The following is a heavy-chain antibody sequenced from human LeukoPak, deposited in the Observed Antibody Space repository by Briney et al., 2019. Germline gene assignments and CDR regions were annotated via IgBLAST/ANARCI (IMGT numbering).Heavy chain of an antibody. CDR3: ATGGSYYAYYFDY. Sequence: GASVKVSCKASGYRFTDYYMHWVQQAPGKGLEWMGRINPKDHKTRYADKFQGRVIMTADASTGTVFMELSSLRSEDTAMYYCATGGSYYAYYFDYWGQGTLVTVSS. D-gene: IGHD3-10*01. CDR1: GYRFTDYY. CDR2: INPKDHKT. V-gene: IGHV1-69-2*01. J-gene: IGHJ4*02.